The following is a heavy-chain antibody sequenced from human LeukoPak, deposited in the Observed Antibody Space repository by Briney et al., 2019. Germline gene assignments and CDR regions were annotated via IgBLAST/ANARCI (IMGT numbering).Heavy chain of an antibody. V-gene: IGHV3-74*03. CDR3: ARGSITIFGVVIFDY. Sequence: GGSLRLSCAASGFTFSSYWMHWVRQAPGKGLVWVSRINSDGSSITYADSVKGRFTISRDNAKNSLYLQMNSLRAEDTAVYYCARGSITIFGVVIFDYWGQGTLVTVSS. CDR2: INSDGSSI. CDR1: GFTFSSYW. D-gene: IGHD3-3*01. J-gene: IGHJ4*02.